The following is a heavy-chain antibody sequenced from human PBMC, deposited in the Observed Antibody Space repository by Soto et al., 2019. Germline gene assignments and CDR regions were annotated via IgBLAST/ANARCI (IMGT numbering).Heavy chain of an antibody. Sequence: QVQLVQSGAEVKKPGSSVKVSCKSSGGGFNSYSISWVRQAPGQGLEWMGVIIPIFGTPTYAQKFQGRVTITADKSTSTAYMEVSRLTSEDTAVYYCAGGGPVIIPAATNWFDPWGQGILVTVSS. CDR3: AGGGPVIIPAATNWFDP. CDR2: IIPIFGTP. J-gene: IGHJ5*02. V-gene: IGHV1-69*06. CDR1: GGGFNSYS. D-gene: IGHD3-3*01.